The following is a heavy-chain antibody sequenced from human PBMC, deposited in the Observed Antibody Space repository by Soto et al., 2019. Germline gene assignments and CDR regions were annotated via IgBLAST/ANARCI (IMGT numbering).Heavy chain of an antibody. V-gene: IGHV3-7*03. J-gene: IGHJ6*02. CDR3: ARDHLILPAHDFFYGSDV. D-gene: IGHD2-21*02. Sequence: DVHLKESGGGLVQPGQSLRLSCEVSGFTLSMYSMTWVRQAPGKGLEWVAKITQDGSDGHYLDSVKGRFTISRDNAKNSVYLQMNSLRADDTAVYYCARDHLILPAHDFFYGSDVWGQGAKVTVSS. CDR2: ITQDGSDG. CDR1: GFTLSMYS.